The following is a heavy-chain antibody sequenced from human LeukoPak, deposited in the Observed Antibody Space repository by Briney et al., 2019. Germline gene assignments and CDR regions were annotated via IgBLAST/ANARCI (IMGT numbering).Heavy chain of an antibody. CDR1: GYRFSTYW. D-gene: IGHD6-25*01. CDR3: GGALPHDAFDI. CDR2: IYPGDSDT. Sequence: GESLKISCVGSGYRFSTYWIAWARQMPGKGLEWMGIIYPGDSDTRYSPSFQGQVTISADKSISTAYLQWSSLKASDTAMYYCGGALPHDAFDIWGQGTMVTVSS. V-gene: IGHV5-51*01. J-gene: IGHJ3*02.